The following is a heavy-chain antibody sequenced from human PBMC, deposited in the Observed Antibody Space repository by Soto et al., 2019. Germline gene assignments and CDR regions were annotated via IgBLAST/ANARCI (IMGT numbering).Heavy chain of an antibody. CDR1: GFIFENFG. V-gene: IGHV3-23*01. CDR3: ARNQGVELVPLATVDWFDP. J-gene: IGHJ5*02. D-gene: IGHD1-26*01. CDR2: ISGSGFKK. Sequence: GSLRLSCAASGFIFENFGMSWVRQAPGKGLEWISSISGSGFKKYYADSVKGRFTISRDNSKSTVYLELNNLSAEDTAVYHCARNQGVELVPLATVDWFDPWGQGSVVTVSS.